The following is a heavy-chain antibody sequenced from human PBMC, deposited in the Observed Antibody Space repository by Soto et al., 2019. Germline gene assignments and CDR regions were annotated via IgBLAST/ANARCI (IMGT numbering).Heavy chain of an antibody. J-gene: IGHJ4*02. Sequence: PGESLKICCKVFGGNFINYGSCRVRQMPGKGLEWMGIIYPSNSNTRYSPSFQGQVTISADTSISTVYLQWDSLKASDTAIYHCARESTGQFDYWGQGTQVTVSS. CDR1: GGNFINYG. V-gene: IGHV5-51*01. CDR2: IYPSNSNT. D-gene: IGHD2-2*01. CDR3: ARESTGQFDY.